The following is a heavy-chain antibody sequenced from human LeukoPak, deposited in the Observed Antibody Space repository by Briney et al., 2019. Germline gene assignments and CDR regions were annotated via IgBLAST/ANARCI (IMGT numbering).Heavy chain of an antibody. V-gene: IGHV3-9*01. D-gene: IGHD1-26*01. CDR1: GFTFDDYA. CDR3: ARASAPTEYSGSSRGPDFDY. J-gene: IGHJ4*02. Sequence: GESLRLSCAASGFTFDDYAMHWVRQAPGKGLEWVSGISWNSGSIGYADSVKGRFTISRDNAKNSLYLQMNSLRAEDTALYYCARASAPTEYSGSSRGPDFDYWGQGTLVTVSS. CDR2: ISWNSGSI.